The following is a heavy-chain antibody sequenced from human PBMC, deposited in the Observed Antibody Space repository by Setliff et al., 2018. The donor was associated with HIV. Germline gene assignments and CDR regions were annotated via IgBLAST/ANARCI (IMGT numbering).Heavy chain of an antibody. Sequence: GGSLRLSCAVSGISASLNYMSWVRQAPGKGLEWVSTIYGGGPSYADSVKGRFTISRDNTKNTLYLQMHSLTAEDTAVYYCARPHSNRCPYAFDIWGQGTMVTVSS. V-gene: IGHV3-66*02. D-gene: IGHD6-13*01. CDR3: ARPHSNRCPYAFDI. J-gene: IGHJ3*02. CDR2: IYGGGP. CDR1: GISASLNY.